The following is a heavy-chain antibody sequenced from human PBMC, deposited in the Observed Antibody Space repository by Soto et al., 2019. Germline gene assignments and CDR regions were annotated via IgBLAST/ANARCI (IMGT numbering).Heavy chain of an antibody. V-gene: IGHV3-48*01. J-gene: IGHJ6*04. CDR2: ISSSSSTI. D-gene: IGHD2-15*01. CDR3: GRDRVVAGVAAMMGV. CDR1: GFTFSSYS. Sequence: PGGSLRLSCAASGFTFSSYSMNWVRQAPGKGLEWVSYISSSSSTIYYADSVKGRFTISRDNAKNSLYLQMNSLRAEDTAVYYCGRDRVVAGVAAMMGVWGKGTTGPVPS.